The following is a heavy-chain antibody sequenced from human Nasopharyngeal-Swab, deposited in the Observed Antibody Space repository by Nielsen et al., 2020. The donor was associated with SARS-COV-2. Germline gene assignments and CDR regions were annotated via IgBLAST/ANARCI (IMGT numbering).Heavy chain of an antibody. D-gene: IGHD2-15*01. CDR1: GFNFEDYT. Sequence: ETLSLTCAASGFNFEDYTMHWVRQPPGKGLEWVSLINWDGDITYYADSVEGRFTVSRDNSKNSLYLQLNDLKTGDTALYYCAKDSRRGVVVAAEFYFDSWGQGTLVTVSS. V-gene: IGHV3-43*01. CDR2: INWDGDIT. CDR3: AKDSRRGVVVAAEFYFDS. J-gene: IGHJ4*02.